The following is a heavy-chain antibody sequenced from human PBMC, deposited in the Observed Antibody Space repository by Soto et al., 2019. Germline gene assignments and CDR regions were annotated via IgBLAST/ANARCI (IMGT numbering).Heavy chain of an antibody. CDR1: GYTFTSYG. CDR2: ISAHNGNT. Sequence: QVHLVQSGAEVKKPGASVKVSCKASGYTFTSYGITWVRQAPGQGLEWMGWISAHNGNTDYAQKLQGRVIVTRGTSTSTAYMELRSLISDDTAVYYWARGRYGDYWGQGALVTVSS. V-gene: IGHV1-18*01. J-gene: IGHJ4*02. D-gene: IGHD1-1*01. CDR3: ARGRYGDY.